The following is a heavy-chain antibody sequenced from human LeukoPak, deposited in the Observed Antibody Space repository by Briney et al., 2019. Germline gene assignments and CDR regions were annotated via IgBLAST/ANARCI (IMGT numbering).Heavy chain of an antibody. Sequence: PGGSLRLSCAASGFTFSSYWMSWVRQAPGKGLEWVSSISSSSSYIYYADSVKGRFTISRDNAKNSLYLQMNSLRAEDTAVYYCARDCYVDIVVVPAAIWGQGTLVTVSS. CDR2: ISSSSSYI. V-gene: IGHV3-21*01. CDR1: GFTFSSYW. CDR3: ARDCYVDIVVVPAAI. J-gene: IGHJ4*02. D-gene: IGHD2-2*03.